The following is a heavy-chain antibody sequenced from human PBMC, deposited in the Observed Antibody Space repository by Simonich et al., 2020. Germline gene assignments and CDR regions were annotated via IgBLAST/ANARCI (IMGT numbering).Heavy chain of an antibody. CDR2: ISYEGSNN. CDR3: AREGAGNDAFDI. D-gene: IGHD1-26*01. CDR1: GFTFSSYA. J-gene: IGHJ3*02. Sequence: QVQLVESGGGVVQPGRSLRLSCAASGFTFSSYAMHWVRQDQGKGVGWLAVISYEGSNNYYADSVKGRFTISRDNSKNTLYLQMNSLRAEDTAVYYCAREGAGNDAFDIWGQGTMVTVSS. V-gene: IGHV3-30*07.